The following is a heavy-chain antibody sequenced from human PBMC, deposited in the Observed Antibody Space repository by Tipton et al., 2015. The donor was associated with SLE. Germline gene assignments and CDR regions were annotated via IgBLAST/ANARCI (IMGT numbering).Heavy chain of an antibody. CDR1: GGSISSSSYY. J-gene: IGHJ2*01. Sequence: TLSLTCTVSGGSISSSSYYWGWIRQPPGKGLEWIGYIYYSGSTNYNPSLKSRVTISVDTSKNQFSLKLSSVTAADTAVYYCASGGSWYFDLWGRGTLVTVSS. V-gene: IGHV4-61*05. CDR3: ASGGSWYFDL. CDR2: IYYSGST. D-gene: IGHD3-10*01.